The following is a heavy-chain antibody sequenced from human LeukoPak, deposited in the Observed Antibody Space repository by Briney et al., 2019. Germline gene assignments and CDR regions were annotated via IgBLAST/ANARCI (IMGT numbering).Heavy chain of an antibody. V-gene: IGHV3-21*05. CDR2: ISSGSSYI. Sequence: PGGSLRLSCAASGFTFSSYSMMWVRQAPGKGLEWVSYISSGSSYIYYADSVKGRFTISRDNAKNSLYLQMNSLRAEDTAVYYCARAGNYYGRHTNWFDPWGQGTLVTVSS. CDR1: GFTFSSYS. CDR3: ARAGNYYGRHTNWFDP. D-gene: IGHD3-10*01. J-gene: IGHJ5*02.